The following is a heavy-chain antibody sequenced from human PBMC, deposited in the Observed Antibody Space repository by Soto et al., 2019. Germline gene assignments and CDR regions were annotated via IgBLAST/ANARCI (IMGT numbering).Heavy chain of an antibody. V-gene: IGHV5-51*01. CDR2: IYPGDSDT. CDR3: TRVFCSGGSCTQGYLGMDV. J-gene: IGHJ6*02. Sequence: PGESLKISCKGSGYSFTSYWIGWVRQMPGKGLEWVGIIYPGDSDTKYSPSFQGQVTISADKSISTAYLQWSSLKASDTAMYYCTRVFCSGGSCTQGYLGMDVWGQGTTVTVSS. D-gene: IGHD2-15*01. CDR1: GYSFTSYW.